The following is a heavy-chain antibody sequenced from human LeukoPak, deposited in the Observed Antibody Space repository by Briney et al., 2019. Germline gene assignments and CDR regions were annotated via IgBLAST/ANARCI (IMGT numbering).Heavy chain of an antibody. Sequence: PGGFLRLSCAASGFTFDDYAMHWVRQAPGKGLEWVSGISWNSGSIGYADSVKGRFTISRDSAKNSLYLQMNSLRAEDMALYYCAKEAIIASAFDIWGQGTMVTVSS. CDR3: AKEAIIASAFDI. D-gene: IGHD6-13*01. CDR1: GFTFDDYA. CDR2: ISWNSGSI. V-gene: IGHV3-9*03. J-gene: IGHJ3*02.